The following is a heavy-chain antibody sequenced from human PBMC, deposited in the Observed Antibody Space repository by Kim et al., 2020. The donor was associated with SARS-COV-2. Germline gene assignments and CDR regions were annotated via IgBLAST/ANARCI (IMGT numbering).Heavy chain of an antibody. CDR2: IYYSGST. Sequence: SETLSLTCTVSGGSISSYYWSWIRQPPGKGLEWIGYIYYSGSTNYNPSLKSRVTISVDTSKNQFSLKLSSVTAADTAVYYCARYYGSGSYYNTPYYYYGMDVWGQGTTVTVSS. D-gene: IGHD3-10*01. CDR3: ARYYGSGSYYNTPYYYYGMDV. J-gene: IGHJ6*02. CDR1: GGSISSYY. V-gene: IGHV4-59*13.